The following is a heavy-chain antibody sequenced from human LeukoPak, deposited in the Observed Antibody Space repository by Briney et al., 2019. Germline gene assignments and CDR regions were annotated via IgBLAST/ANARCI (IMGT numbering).Heavy chain of an antibody. V-gene: IGHV3-30*04. J-gene: IGHJ4*02. CDR2: ISYDGSNK. CDR3: AKDPSHVDY. CDR1: GFTFSSYA. Sequence: GGSLRLSCAASGFTFSSYAMHWVRQAPGKGLEWVAVISYDGSNKYYADSVKGRFTISRDNSKNTLYLQMNSLRAEDTAAYYCAKDPSHVDYWGQGTLVTVSS.